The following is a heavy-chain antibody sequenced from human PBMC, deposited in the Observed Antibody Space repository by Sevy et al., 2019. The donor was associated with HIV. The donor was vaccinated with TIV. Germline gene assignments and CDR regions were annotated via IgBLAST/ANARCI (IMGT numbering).Heavy chain of an antibody. V-gene: IGHV1-2*02. CDR2: INPNRGGT. J-gene: IGHJ4*02. CDR3: ARPYSSGWYQFDY. CDR1: GYTFTGYY. Sequence: ASVKVSCKASGYTFTGYYMHWVRQAPGQGLEWMGWINPNRGGTHYAQKFQGRVTMTRDTSISTAYMELSSLRSDDTAGYYCARPYSSGWYQFDYWGQGTLVTVSS. D-gene: IGHD6-13*01.